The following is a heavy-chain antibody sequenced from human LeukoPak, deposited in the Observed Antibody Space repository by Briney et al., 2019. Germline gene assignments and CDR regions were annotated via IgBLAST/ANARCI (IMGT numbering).Heavy chain of an antibody. V-gene: IGHV4-39*07. J-gene: IGHJ3*02. CDR3: ARPYDILTGYYKAHGSFDI. CDR2: IYYSGRT. Sequence: SETLSLTCTVSGGSISSSSYYWGWIRQPPGKGLEWIGSIYYSGRTYYNPSLKSRVTISVDTSKNQFSLKLSSVTAADTAVYYCARPYDILTGYYKAHGSFDIWGQGTMVTVPS. CDR1: GGSISSSSYY. D-gene: IGHD3-9*01.